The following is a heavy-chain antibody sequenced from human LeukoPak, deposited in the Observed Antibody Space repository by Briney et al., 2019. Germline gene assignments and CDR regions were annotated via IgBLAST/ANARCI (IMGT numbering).Heavy chain of an antibody. CDR2: IYHSGST. D-gene: IGHD6-6*01. CDR3: ASGVYSSLGLAYYYYMDV. Sequence: PSETLSLTCTVSGGSISSGGYYWSWIRQPPGKGLEWIGYIYHSGSTYYNPSLKSRVTISVGRSKNQFSLKLSSVTAADTAVYYCASGVYSSLGLAYYYYMDVWGKGTTVTVSS. CDR1: GGSISSGGYY. J-gene: IGHJ6*03. V-gene: IGHV4-30-2*01.